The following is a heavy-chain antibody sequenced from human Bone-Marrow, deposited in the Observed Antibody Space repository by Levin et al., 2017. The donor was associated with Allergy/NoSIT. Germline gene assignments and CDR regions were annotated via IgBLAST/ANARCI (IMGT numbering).Heavy chain of an antibody. CDR1: GYSFTSYW. V-gene: IGHV5-51*01. CDR3: ARHGLGPVAGKVVEEWFDP. J-gene: IGHJ5*02. CDR2: IYPGDSDT. D-gene: IGHD6-19*01. Sequence: KVSCKGSGYSFTSYWIGWVRQMPGKGLEWMGIIYPGDSDTRYSPSFQGQVTISADKSISTAYLQWSSLKASDTAMYYCARHGLGPVAGKVVEEWFDPWGQGTLVTVSS.